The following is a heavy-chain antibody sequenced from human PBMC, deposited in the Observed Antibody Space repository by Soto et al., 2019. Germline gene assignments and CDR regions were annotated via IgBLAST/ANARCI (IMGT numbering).Heavy chain of an antibody. D-gene: IGHD3-22*01. CDR3: ASHYYDSSGYYQRAFDT. Sequence: LXLSCAASGLTFSSYEMNWVRQAPGKGLEWVSYISSSGSTIYYADSLKGRFTISRDNAKNSLYLQMNSLRAEDTAVYYCASHYYDSSGYYQRAFDTWGQGTMVTVSS. CDR2: ISSSGSTI. J-gene: IGHJ3*02. CDR1: GLTFSSYE. V-gene: IGHV3-48*03.